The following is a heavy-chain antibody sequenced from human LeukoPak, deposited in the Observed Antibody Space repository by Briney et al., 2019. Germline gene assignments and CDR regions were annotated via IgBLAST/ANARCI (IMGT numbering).Heavy chain of an antibody. V-gene: IGHV3-23*01. J-gene: IGHJ3*02. CDR1: GSTFSSYA. Sequence: GGSLRLSCAVSGSTFSSYAMSWVRQAPEKSLEWVSVISGSGGSTYYADSVKGRFSISRDNSKNTLYLQMNSLRVEDTAVYYCAKDRGIGSSWYSGAFDIWGQGTMVTVSS. D-gene: IGHD6-13*01. CDR3: AKDRGIGSSWYSGAFDI. CDR2: ISGSGGST.